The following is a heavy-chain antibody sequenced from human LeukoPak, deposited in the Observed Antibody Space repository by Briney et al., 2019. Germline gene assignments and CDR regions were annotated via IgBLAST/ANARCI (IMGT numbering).Heavy chain of an antibody. V-gene: IGHV4-4*02. J-gene: IGHJ6*02. CDR2: IYHSGST. CDR1: GGSISSSNW. D-gene: IGHD2-2*01. CDR3: ASFCSSTSCYYYGMDV. Sequence: KPSETLSLTCAVSGGSISSSNWWSWVRQPPGKGLEWIGEIYHSGSTNYNPSLKSRVTISVDKSKNQFSLKLSSVTAADTAVYYCASFCSSTSCYYYGMDVWGQGTTVTVSS.